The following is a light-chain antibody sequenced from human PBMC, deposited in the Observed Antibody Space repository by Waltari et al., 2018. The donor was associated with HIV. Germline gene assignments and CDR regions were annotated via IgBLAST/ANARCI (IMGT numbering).Light chain of an antibody. CDR1: DSTIGAGDD. J-gene: IGLJ2*01. V-gene: IGLV1-40*01. CDR3: QSYDVTRSGHMV. Sequence: QSVLTQPPSVSRAPGQRVTISCTGSDSTIGAGDDVHCYHQLPGTAPKLLSVGNSNRPSGGPDGFSGPRSGTSAALTITGLQAEDEADYDCQSYDVTRSGHMVLGGGTKLTVL. CDR2: GNS.